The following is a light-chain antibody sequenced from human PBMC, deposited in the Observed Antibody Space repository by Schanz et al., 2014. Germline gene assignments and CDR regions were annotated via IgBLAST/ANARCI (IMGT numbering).Light chain of an antibody. CDR2: NGD. Sequence: EIVLTQSPGTLSLSPGDRATLSCRVSQTVSTSHLAWYQQKPGQAPRLLLYNGDTRATGIPASFSGSGSGTEFTLTISSLQPEDLAVYYCQHYHSWPYTFGQGSKLYIK. CDR3: QHYHSWPYT. CDR1: QTVSTSH. V-gene: IGKV3-20*01. J-gene: IGKJ2*01.